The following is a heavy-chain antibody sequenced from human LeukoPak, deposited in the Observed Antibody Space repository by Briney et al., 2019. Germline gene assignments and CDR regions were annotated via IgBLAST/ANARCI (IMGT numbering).Heavy chain of an antibody. Sequence: ASVKVSCKASGYTFTGYYMHWVRQAPGQGLEWMGWINPNSGGTNYAQKFQGRVTMTRDTSINTAYMELSRLRSDDTAVYYCARDAGDAENWFDPWGQGTLVTVSS. V-gene: IGHV1-2*02. CDR2: INPNSGGT. D-gene: IGHD3-16*01. J-gene: IGHJ5*02. CDR1: GYTFTGYY. CDR3: ARDAGDAENWFDP.